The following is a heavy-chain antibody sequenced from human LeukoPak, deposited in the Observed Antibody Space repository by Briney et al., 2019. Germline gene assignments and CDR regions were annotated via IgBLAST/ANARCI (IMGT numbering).Heavy chain of an antibody. CDR2: IYHSGST. D-gene: IGHD6-19*01. CDR1: GYSISSGYY. J-gene: IGHJ4*02. CDR3: ARVRQWSPFDY. V-gene: IGHV4-38-2*01. Sequence: SETLSLTCAVSGYSISSGYYWGWIRQPPGKGLEWIGSIYHSGSTYYNPSLKSRVTISVDTSKNQFSLKLSSVTAADTAVYYCARVRQWSPFDYWGQGTLVTVSS.